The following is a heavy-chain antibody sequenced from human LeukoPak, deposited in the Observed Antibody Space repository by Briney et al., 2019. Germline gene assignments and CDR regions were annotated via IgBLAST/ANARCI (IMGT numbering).Heavy chain of an antibody. V-gene: IGHV2-70*11. CDR2: LDWDDDK. CDR3: ARIKQRITMVRGVITREVSGAFDI. J-gene: IGHJ3*02. CDR1: GFSLSPSGMC. Sequence: SGPTLVNPTQTLTLTCTFSGFSLSPSGMCVXXIRQPPGKALEWLARLDWDDDKYYSTSLKTRLTISKDTSKNQVVLTMTNMDPVDTATYYCARIKQRITMVRGVITREVSGAFDIWGQGTMVTVSS. D-gene: IGHD3-10*01.